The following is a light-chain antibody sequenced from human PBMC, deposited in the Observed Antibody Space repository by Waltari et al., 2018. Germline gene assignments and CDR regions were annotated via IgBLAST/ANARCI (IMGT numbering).Light chain of an antibody. Sequence: EIVLTQSPGSLSLSPGESVTLSCRASQNIHSFLAWFQQKPGQAPRLLIFAASTKATGVPPRFSGSGSGTDFTLTISSLAPEDFATYYCQQRHAWPITFGGGTKLEIK. CDR2: AAS. J-gene: IGKJ4*01. CDR3: QQRHAWPIT. V-gene: IGKV3-11*01. CDR1: QNIHSF.